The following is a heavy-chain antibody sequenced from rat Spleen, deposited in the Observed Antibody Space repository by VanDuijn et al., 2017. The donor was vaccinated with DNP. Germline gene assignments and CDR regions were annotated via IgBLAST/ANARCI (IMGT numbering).Heavy chain of an antibody. Sequence: EGQLQESGPGLVKPPQSLSLTWSVTAYSISRTYLGCFRKFPGNKMVWFGHISYSGTTSYHPSLKSRISITRDTSKNQFFRQLSSVTTEDTATYSCARWNIGTSTLDYWGQGVVVTVSS. CDR1: AYSISRTY. V-gene: IGHV3-1*01. CDR2: ISYSGTT. J-gene: IGHJ2*01. CDR3: ARWNIGTSTLDY. D-gene: IGHD1-5*01.